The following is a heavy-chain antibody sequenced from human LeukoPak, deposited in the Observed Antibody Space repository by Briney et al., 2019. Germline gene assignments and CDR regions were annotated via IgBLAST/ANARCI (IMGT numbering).Heavy chain of an antibody. Sequence: GGSLRLSCAASGFTFSSYAMSWVRQAPGKGLEWVSGISGSGDNTYYADSVKGRFTISRDNSKNTLYVQVNSLGTKDTAAYYCAKGSYYDSSGSFYFDYWGQGTLVTVSS. V-gene: IGHV3-23*01. CDR2: ISGSGDNT. D-gene: IGHD3-22*01. CDR1: GFTFSSYA. J-gene: IGHJ4*02. CDR3: AKGSYYDSSGSFYFDY.